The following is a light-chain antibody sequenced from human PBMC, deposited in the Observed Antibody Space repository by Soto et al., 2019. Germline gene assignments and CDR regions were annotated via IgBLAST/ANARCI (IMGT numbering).Light chain of an antibody. Sequence: QSVLTQPPSASGSPGQSVTISCTGTSSDVGGYNYVSWYQQHPGKAPKLMISEVSKRPSGVPDRFSGSKSGNTASLTVSGLQAEDEADYYCSSFAGNNNLVFGGGTNSPS. V-gene: IGLV2-8*01. J-gene: IGLJ2*01. CDR1: SSDVGGYNY. CDR2: EVS. CDR3: SSFAGNNNLV.